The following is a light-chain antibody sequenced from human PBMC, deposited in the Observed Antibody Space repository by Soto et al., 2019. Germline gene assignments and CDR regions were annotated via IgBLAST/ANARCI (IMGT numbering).Light chain of an antibody. V-gene: IGKV3-20*01. CDR2: GAS. Sequence: EIVMTQSPATLSLSPGERATLSCRASQSISNNYLAWYQHKPGQAPRLLIYGASSRATGIPDRFSGSGSGTDFTLTISGLEPEDFAVYYCQQYGSSWTFGQGTKVDIK. CDR3: QQYGSSWT. J-gene: IGKJ1*01. CDR1: QSISNNY.